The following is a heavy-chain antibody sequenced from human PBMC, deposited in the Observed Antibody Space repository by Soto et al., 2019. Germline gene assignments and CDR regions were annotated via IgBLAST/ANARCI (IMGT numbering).Heavy chain of an antibody. CDR3: ARDPGYSTTGRQAFDR. V-gene: IGHV1-18*01. J-gene: IGHJ3*02. Sequence: QVQLVQSGAEVKKPGASVKVSCKASGYTFTSYGISWVRQAPGQGPEWMGRISTYNGNTNYVQRLQGRVTMTTDTSTNTAYMELRSLRYDDTAVYSCARDPGYSTTGRQAFDRWGEGTMFTVSS. CDR2: ISTYNGNT. D-gene: IGHD5-12*01. CDR1: GYTFTSYG.